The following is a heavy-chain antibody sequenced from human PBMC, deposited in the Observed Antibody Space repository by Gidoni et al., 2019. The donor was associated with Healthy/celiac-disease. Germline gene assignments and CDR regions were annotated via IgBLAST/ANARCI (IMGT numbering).Heavy chain of an antibody. J-gene: IGHJ4*02. D-gene: IGHD6-19*01. CDR2: IIAYNGNT. CDR1: GYTFTSYG. Sequence: QVQLVQSGAEVQKPGASGKVSCKVSGYTFTSYGISWVRQAPGQGLEWMGWIIAYNGNTNYAQKLQGRVTMTTDTSTSTAYMELRSLRSDDTAVYYCARLWLVHLGERPFDYWGQGTLVTVSS. V-gene: IGHV1-18*01. CDR3: ARLWLVHLGERPFDY.